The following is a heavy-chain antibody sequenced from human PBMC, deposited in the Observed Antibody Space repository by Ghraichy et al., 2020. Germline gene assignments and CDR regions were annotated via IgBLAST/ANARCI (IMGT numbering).Heavy chain of an antibody. D-gene: IGHD4-17*01. CDR2: IRSKANTYAT. CDR1: GFTFSGSA. V-gene: IGHV3-73*01. Sequence: GGSLRLSCAASGFTFSGSALHWVRQTSGKGLEWLGRIRSKANTYATAYAASVKGRFTISRDDSKDMVYMNMNSLKTEDTALYYCTKYSDYGDTWFDPWGQGTLVTVSS. J-gene: IGHJ5*02. CDR3: TKYSDYGDTWFDP.